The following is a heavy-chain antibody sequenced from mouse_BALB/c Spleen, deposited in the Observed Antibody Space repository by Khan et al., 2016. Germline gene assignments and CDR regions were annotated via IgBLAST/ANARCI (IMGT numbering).Heavy chain of an antibody. J-gene: IGHJ4*01. CDR2: IWRGGST. D-gene: IGHD1-1*01. Sequence: QVRLQQSGPGLVQPSQSLSITCTVSGFSLTSYGVHWVRQSPGKGLEWLGVIWRGGSTDYNAAFMSRLSINKDNSKSQVFFKMNSLQADDTAIYYCGKNYGNYAMDYWGQGTSVTVSS. CDR1: GFSLTSYG. CDR3: GKNYGNYAMDY. V-gene: IGHV2-5*01.